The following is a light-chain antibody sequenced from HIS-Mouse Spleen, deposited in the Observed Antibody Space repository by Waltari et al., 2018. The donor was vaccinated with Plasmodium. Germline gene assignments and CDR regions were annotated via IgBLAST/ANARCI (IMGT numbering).Light chain of an antibody. CDR3: QAWDSSTVV. J-gene: IGLJ2*01. Sequence: SYELTQPPSVSVSPGQTASITCSGDKLGDKYACWYQQKPGQSPVLVIYQDSKRPSGIAGRLSGSNSGNTATLTISGTQAMDEADYYCQAWDSSTVVFGGGTKLTVL. CDR1: KLGDKY. CDR2: QDS. V-gene: IGLV3-1*01.